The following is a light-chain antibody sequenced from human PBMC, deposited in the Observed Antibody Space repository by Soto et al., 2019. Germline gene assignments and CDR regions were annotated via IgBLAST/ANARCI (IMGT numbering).Light chain of an antibody. CDR1: QSVRSN. V-gene: IGKV3-15*01. CDR3: QQYYNWPKT. Sequence: EIVMTQSPATLSVSPGETATLSCRASQSVRSNLAWYQQKPGQPPRLLIYGASTRATGIPARFSGSGSGTEFTLTISSLQSEDFAVYYCQQYYNWPKTFGQGTKVDIK. J-gene: IGKJ1*01. CDR2: GAS.